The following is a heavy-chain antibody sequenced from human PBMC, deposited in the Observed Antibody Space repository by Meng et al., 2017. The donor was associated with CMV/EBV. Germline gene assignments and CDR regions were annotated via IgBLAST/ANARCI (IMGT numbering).Heavy chain of an antibody. D-gene: IGHD2-15*01. J-gene: IGHJ4*02. CDR2: ISGSGGST. V-gene: IGHV3-23*04. Sequence: AQRVVTGGGLLQPGRPLSVSCADSGFTFSGSARSWVRYAPGKGLEWVSAISGSGGSTYAADSVKGRFTISRDNSKNTLYLQMNRLRAEDTAVYYCAKGWELPPFDYWGQGTLVTVSS. CDR1: GFTFSGSA. CDR3: AKGWELPPFDY.